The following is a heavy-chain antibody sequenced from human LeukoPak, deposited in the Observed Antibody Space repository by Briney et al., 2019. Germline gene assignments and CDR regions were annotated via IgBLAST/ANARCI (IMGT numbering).Heavy chain of an antibody. J-gene: IGHJ5*02. CDR3: ARGNWFDP. CDR2: INHSGST. CDR1: GGSIRSSYYY. Sequence: SETLSLTCTVSGGSIRSSYYYWGWIRQPPGKGLEWIGEINHSGSTNYNPSLKSRVTISVDTSKNQFSLKLSSVTAADTAVYYCARGNWFDPWGQGTLVTVSS. V-gene: IGHV4-39*07.